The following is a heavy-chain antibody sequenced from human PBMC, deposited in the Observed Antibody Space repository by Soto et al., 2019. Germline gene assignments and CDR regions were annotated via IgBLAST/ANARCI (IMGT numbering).Heavy chain of an antibody. CDR1: GFTVSSNY. D-gene: IGHD6-19*01. Sequence: GGSLRLSCAASGFTVSSNYMSWVRQAPGKGLEWVSVIYSGGSTYYADSVKGRFTISRDNSKNTLYFQMNSLRAEDTAVYYCARDTHPWHIAVAGGYYYMDVWGKGTTVTVSS. CDR2: IYSGGST. J-gene: IGHJ6*03. CDR3: ARDTHPWHIAVAGGYYYMDV. V-gene: IGHV3-66*01.